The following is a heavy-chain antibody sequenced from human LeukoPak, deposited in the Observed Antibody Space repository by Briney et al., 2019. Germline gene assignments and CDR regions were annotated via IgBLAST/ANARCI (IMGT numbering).Heavy chain of an antibody. CDR3: ARVTTAYNDNWFDP. V-gene: IGHV4-39*01. J-gene: IGHJ5*02. D-gene: IGHD1-1*01. Sequence: PSETLSLTCTVSGGSISSSSYYWGWIRQSPGKGLEWIGSIYYSGSTYYNPSLKSRVTISVDTSKNQFSLKLSSVTAADTAVYYCARVTTAYNDNWFDPWGQGTLVTVSS. CDR1: GGSISSSSYY. CDR2: IYYSGST.